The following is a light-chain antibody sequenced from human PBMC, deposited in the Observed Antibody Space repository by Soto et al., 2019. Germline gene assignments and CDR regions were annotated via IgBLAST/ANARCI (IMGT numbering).Light chain of an antibody. Sequence: SYELTQPPSVSVSPGQTASITCSGDKLGDKYACWYQQKPGQSPVLVIYQDSKRPSGIPERFSGSNSGNTATLTISGTQAMDEADYYCQAWDNSLVFGGGTKHTVL. CDR3: QAWDNSLV. CDR2: QDS. CDR1: KLGDKY. V-gene: IGLV3-1*01. J-gene: IGLJ2*01.